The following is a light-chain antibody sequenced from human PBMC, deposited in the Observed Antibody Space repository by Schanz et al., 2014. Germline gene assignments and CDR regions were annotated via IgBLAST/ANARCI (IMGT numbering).Light chain of an antibody. CDR3: GTWDSSLSVVV. Sequence: QSGLTQPPSVSAAPGQKVTISCSGGDSNVGDNDVSWYQQFPGTAPKLLIYDDNKRPSGIPDRFSVSKSGTSATLDITGLQTDDEADYYCGTWDSSLSVVVFGGGTKLTVL. CDR1: DSNVGDND. CDR2: DDN. J-gene: IGLJ3*02. V-gene: IGLV1-51*01.